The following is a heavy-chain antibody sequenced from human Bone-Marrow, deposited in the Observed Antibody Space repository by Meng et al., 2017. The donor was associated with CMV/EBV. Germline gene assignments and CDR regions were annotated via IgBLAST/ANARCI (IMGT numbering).Heavy chain of an antibody. CDR1: GFTFSSYS. CDR2: ISSSSSTI. D-gene: IGHD2-2*01. Sequence: GESLKISCAASGFTFSSYSMNWVRQAPGKGLEWVSYISSSSSTIYYADSVKGRFTISRDNAKNSLYLQMNSLSAEDTAVYYCAQRGLYCSSTSCPDYWGQGTLVTVSS. CDR3: AQRGLYCSSTSCPDY. J-gene: IGHJ4*02. V-gene: IGHV3-48*04.